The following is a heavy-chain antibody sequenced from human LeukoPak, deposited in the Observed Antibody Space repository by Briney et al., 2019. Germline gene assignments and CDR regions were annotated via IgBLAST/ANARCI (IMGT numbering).Heavy chain of an antibody. D-gene: IGHD6-19*01. CDR2: ITDSGRKT. Sequence: GGSLRLSCAASGLTFSNYAMNWVRQASGRGLEWVSGITDSGRKTYYADSVKGRFTIPRDNSKNMLYLQMNSLRAEDTAVYYCARWYSSGWYSDYWGQGTLVTVSS. V-gene: IGHV3-23*01. J-gene: IGHJ4*02. CDR1: GLTFSNYA. CDR3: ARWYSSGWYSDY.